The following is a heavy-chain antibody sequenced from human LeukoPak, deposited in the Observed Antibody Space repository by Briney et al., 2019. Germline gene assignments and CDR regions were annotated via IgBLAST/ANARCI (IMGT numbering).Heavy chain of an antibody. CDR1: GYTFTSYN. D-gene: IGHD2-15*01. CDR3: ARGLWGTGGSWFY. V-gene: IGHV1-8*01. Sequence: WASVKVSCNASGYTFTSYNINWVRQATGQGLEWMGWMNPNSANTGDAQKFQGRVTMTRNTSISTAYMELSSLRSEDTAVYYCARGLWGTGGSWFYWGQGTLVTVSS. CDR2: MNPNSANT. J-gene: IGHJ4*02.